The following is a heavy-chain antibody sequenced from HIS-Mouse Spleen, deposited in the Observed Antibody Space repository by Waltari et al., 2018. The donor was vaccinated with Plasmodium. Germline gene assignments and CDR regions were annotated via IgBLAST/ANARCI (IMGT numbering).Heavy chain of an antibody. Sequence: QVQLQESGPGLVKPSETLSLTCTVSGGSISSYYWSWIRQPPGKGLEWIAYIYYSGSTNYNPSLKSRVTISVDTSKNQFSLKLSSVTAADTAVFYCASSWYWYFDLWGRGTLVTVSS. J-gene: IGHJ2*01. V-gene: IGHV4-59*01. CDR2: IYYSGST. CDR1: GGSISSYY. CDR3: ASSWYWYFDL. D-gene: IGHD6-13*01.